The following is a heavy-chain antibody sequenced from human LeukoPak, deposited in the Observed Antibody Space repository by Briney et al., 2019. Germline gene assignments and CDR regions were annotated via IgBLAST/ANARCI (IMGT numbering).Heavy chain of an antibody. Sequence: KPSETLSLTCAVYGGSFSSYYWSWIRQPPGKGLEWIGYIYYSGSTNYNPSLKSRVTISVDTSKNQFSLKLSSVTAADTAVYYCASHPLRGGYYYGMDVWGQGTTVTVSS. CDR2: IYYSGST. J-gene: IGHJ6*02. D-gene: IGHD3-10*01. CDR3: ASHPLRGGYYYGMDV. V-gene: IGHV4-59*08. CDR1: GGSFSSYY.